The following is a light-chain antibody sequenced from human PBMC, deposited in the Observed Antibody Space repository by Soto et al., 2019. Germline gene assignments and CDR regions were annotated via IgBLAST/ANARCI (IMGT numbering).Light chain of an antibody. Sequence: EIVLTQSPGTLSLSPGERATLSCRASQSVSSSSLAWYQQKPGQAPRLLIYGASRRVTGIPDRFSGSGSGTDFTLTISRLEPEDFAVYYCQQDGSSPIFTFGPGTKVDI. CDR2: GAS. CDR3: QQDGSSPIFT. V-gene: IGKV3-20*01. J-gene: IGKJ3*01. CDR1: QSVSSSS.